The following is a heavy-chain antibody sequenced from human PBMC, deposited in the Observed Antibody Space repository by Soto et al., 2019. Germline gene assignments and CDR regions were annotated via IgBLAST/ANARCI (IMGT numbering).Heavy chain of an antibody. D-gene: IGHD1-26*01. J-gene: IGHJ4*02. CDR1: GGTFSSYA. V-gene: IGHV1-69*06. CDR2: IIPIFGTA. Sequence: SVKVSCKASGGTFSSYAISWVRQAPGQGLEWMGGIIPIFGTANYAQKFQGRVTITADKSTSTAYMELSSLRSEDTAVYYCARGSYAGDYFDYWGQGTLVTVSS. CDR3: ARGSYAGDYFDY.